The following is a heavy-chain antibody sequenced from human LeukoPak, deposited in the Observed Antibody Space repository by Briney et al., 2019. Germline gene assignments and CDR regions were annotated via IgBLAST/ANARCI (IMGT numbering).Heavy chain of an antibody. D-gene: IGHD5-12*01. CDR1: EFSVGSNY. J-gene: IGHJ4*02. CDR3: ARGPGGYHNT. V-gene: IGHV3-66*01. CDR2: IYSGGST. Sequence: SGGSLTLSCAASEFSVGSNYMTWIRQAPGKGLEWVSLIYSGGSTYYADSVKGRFTISIDNSKNTLYLQMNSLRAADTAVYYCARGPGGYHNTGGQGTLVTVSS.